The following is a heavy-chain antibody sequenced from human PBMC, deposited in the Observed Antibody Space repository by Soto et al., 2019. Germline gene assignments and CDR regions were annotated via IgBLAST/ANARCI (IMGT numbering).Heavy chain of an antibody. V-gene: IGHV1-69*02. Sequence: QVQLVQSGAEVKKPGSSVKVSCKASGGTFSSYTISWVRQAPGQGLEWMGRIIPILGIANYAQKFQGRVTITADKSTSTAYRELSSLRSEDTAVYYCARSRHDCSSTSCPSYYYYYMDVWGKGTTVTVSS. CDR1: GGTFSSYT. CDR2: IIPILGIA. D-gene: IGHD2-2*01. CDR3: ARSRHDCSSTSCPSYYYYYMDV. J-gene: IGHJ6*03.